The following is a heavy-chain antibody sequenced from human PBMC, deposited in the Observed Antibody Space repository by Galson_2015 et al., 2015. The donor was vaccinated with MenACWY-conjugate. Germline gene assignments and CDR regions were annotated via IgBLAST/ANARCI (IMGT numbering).Heavy chain of an antibody. D-gene: IGHD1-7*01. CDR2: IRSKSYDETT. V-gene: IGHV3-15*01. Sequence: SLRLPCAASGFIFNNAWMRWAPRAPVEGLERVAHIRSKSYDETTEYAAPVEGRFTISRDDSRNTLSLQMNSLKTEDTAVYYCTRENDWNFWDWGQGTLVTVSS. J-gene: IGHJ4*02. CDR1: GFIFNNAW. CDR3: TRENDWNFWD.